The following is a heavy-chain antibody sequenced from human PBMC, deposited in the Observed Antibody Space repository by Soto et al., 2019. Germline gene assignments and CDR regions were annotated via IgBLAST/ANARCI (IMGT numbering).Heavy chain of an antibody. J-gene: IGHJ3*02. CDR1: GFTFSSYA. Sequence: GGSLRLSCAASGFTFSSYAMSWVRQAPGKGLEWVSAISGSGGSTYYADSVKGRFTISRDNSKNTLYLQMNSLRAEDTAVYYCANLRFLEWSLKKDAFDIWGQGTMVTVSS. CDR3: ANLRFLEWSLKKDAFDI. D-gene: IGHD3-3*01. CDR2: ISGSGGST. V-gene: IGHV3-23*01.